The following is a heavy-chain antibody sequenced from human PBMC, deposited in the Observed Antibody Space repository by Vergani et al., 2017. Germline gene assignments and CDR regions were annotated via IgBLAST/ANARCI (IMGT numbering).Heavy chain of an antibody. Sequence: QVQLQESGPGLVKPSETLSLTCTVSGGSISSHYWSWIRQPPGKGLEWIGYIYYSGSTNYNPSLKSRVTISVATSKNQFSLKLSAVTAADTAVYYCARGSYGSAHHWGQGTLVTVSS. D-gene: IGHD3-10*01. CDR2: IYYSGST. V-gene: IGHV4-59*11. CDR1: GGSISSHY. CDR3: ARGSYGSAHH. J-gene: IGHJ4*02.